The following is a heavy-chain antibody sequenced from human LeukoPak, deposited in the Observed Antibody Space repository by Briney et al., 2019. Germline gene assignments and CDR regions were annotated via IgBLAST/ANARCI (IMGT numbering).Heavy chain of an antibody. J-gene: IGHJ4*02. V-gene: IGHV3-21*01. CDR1: GFTFSRYS. D-gene: IGHD6-13*01. CDR2: ISTSSIYI. Sequence: GGSLRLSCAASGFTFSRYSMNWVRQAPGKGLEWVSSISTSSIYIYYPDSLKGRFTISRDNAKNSLYLQMNSLRAEDTAVYYCAISRGDTSSWYEGDYFDYWGQGTLVTVSS. CDR3: AISRGDTSSWYEGDYFDY.